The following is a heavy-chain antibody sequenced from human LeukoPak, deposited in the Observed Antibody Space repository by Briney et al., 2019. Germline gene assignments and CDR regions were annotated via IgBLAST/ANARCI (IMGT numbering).Heavy chain of an antibody. J-gene: IGHJ4*02. V-gene: IGHV6-1*01. D-gene: IGHD6-19*01. CDR1: GDRVSGNTTA. Sequence: SQTLSLTFAISGDRVSGNTTAWTWVRQSPSRGLEWLGRTYYRSKWYIDYAVSVRSRIIINSDTSKNQLTLQLNSVTPEDTAVYYCARVAGTGYSDYWGQGTLVTVSS. CDR3: ARVAGTGYSDY. CDR2: TYYRSKWYI.